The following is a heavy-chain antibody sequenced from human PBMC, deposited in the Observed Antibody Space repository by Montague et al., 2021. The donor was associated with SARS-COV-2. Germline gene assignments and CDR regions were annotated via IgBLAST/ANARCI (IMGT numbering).Heavy chain of an antibody. V-gene: IGHV4-59*01. Sequence: SETLSLTCSVSGASITSESWVWIRQTPGGGLQWIAYVYDTGITGYHPSLRSRTTIAVDTSKNQLSLNVRSMTAADTAVYFCARERCGSDVFDLWGQGTSVTVS. D-gene: IGHD6-19*01. CDR2: VYDTGIT. CDR1: GASITSES. CDR3: ARERCGSDVFDL. J-gene: IGHJ3*01.